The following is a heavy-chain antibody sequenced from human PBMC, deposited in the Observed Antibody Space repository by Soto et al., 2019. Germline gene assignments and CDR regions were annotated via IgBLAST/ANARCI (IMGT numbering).Heavy chain of an antibody. CDR2: INAYNGNT. Sequence: QVQLVQSGAEVKNPGASVKVSCKASGYSFTRYGIGWARQAPGQGLELMGWINAYNGNTNYAQNRQARLTLTTDTSTTTAYMELRSLRSNDTAIYYCAMVDVYVTPSPQDVWGQGTTVTVSS. J-gene: IGHJ6*02. V-gene: IGHV1-18*01. CDR3: AMVDVYVTPSPQDV. D-gene: IGHD3-16*01. CDR1: GYSFTRYG.